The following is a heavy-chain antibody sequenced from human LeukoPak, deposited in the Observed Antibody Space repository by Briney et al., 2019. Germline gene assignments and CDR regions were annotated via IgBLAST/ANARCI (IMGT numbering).Heavy chain of an antibody. CDR2: LSYSGTT. CDR3: ARVTVLYGSGSFWHFPNLDAFDI. D-gene: IGHD3-10*01. CDR1: GGSISSNTYF. Sequence: PSETLSLTCTVSGGSISSNTYFCAWIRQSPGRGLEWIGSLSYSGTTYFNPALQSRVTISVDTSRSHFSLELSSVTAADTAVYYCARVTVLYGSGSFWHFPNLDAFDIWGQGTMVTVSS. J-gene: IGHJ3*02. V-gene: IGHV4-39*02.